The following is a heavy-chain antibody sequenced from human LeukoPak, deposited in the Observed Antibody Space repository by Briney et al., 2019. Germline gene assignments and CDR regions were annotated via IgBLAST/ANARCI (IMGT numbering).Heavy chain of an antibody. CDR3: ARGPYCSSSSCYDYRPPYNYHYYGMDV. J-gene: IGHJ6*02. Sequence: GGSLRLSCAASGFTFSRYWMSWVRQVPRKGLEWVANIKQDGGEIYYVDSVKGRFTISRDNAKNSLYLQMNSLRAEDTAVYYCARGPYCSSSSCYDYRPPYNYHYYGMDVWGQGTTVIVSS. V-gene: IGHV3-7*01. CDR1: GFTFSRYW. CDR2: IKQDGGEI. D-gene: IGHD2-2*01.